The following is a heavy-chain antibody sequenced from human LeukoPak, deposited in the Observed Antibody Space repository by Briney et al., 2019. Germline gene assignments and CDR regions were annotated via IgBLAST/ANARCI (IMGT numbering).Heavy chain of an antibody. V-gene: IGHV4-59*11. CDR1: GASITSHY. Sequence: PSETLSLTCTVSGASITSHYWSWVRQPPGKGLEWIGYIFYDGSTKYNPSLKSRVTISMDASNRQFSLKLRSVTAADTAVYYCARGTTKEYYFDYWGQGTLVTVSS. CDR3: ARGTTKEYYFDY. J-gene: IGHJ4*02. CDR2: IFYDGST. D-gene: IGHD1-1*01.